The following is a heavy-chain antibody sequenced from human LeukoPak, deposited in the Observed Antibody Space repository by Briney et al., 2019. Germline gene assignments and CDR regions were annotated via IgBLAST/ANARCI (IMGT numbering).Heavy chain of an antibody. CDR1: GGSVSSGSYY. CDR3: ARGFYSPHY. D-gene: IGHD4-11*01. CDR2: IYYSGRT. V-gene: IGHV4-61*01. J-gene: IGHJ4*02. Sequence: SETLSLTCTVSGGSVSSGSYYWSGIRQPPGKGLEWIGYIYYSGRTYYNPSLKSRITISVDTSKNQFSLKLSSVTAADTAVYYCARGFYSPHYWGQGTLVSVSS.